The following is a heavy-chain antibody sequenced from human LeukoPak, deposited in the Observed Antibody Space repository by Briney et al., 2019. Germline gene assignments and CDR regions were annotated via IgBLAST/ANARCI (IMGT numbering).Heavy chain of an antibody. Sequence: ASVKVSCKASGYNFILYSINWVRQAPGQGLEWMGWISPYNGNTIYAQKLQGRVTMTTDTSTSTAYMELRSLRSDDTAVYYCVRRFGYDFWSGHPMGDYWGQGTLVTVSS. CDR2: ISPYNGNT. CDR3: VRRFGYDFWSGHPMGDY. D-gene: IGHD3-3*01. J-gene: IGHJ4*02. V-gene: IGHV1-18*01. CDR1: GYNFILYS.